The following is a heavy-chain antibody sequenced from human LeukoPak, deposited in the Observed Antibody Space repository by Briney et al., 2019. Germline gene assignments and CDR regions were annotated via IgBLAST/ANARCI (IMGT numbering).Heavy chain of an antibody. J-gene: IGHJ5*02. CDR3: ARDFSPPHNSGFGWPSRGAGSDP. V-gene: IGHV4-34*01. Sequence: PSETLSLTCAVYGGSFSGYYWSWIRQPPGKGLEWIGEINHSGSTNYNPSLKSRVTMSLDTSKNQFSLKLSSVTAADTAVYYCARDFSPPHNSGFGWPSRGAGSDPWGQGTLVTVSS. CDR2: INHSGST. CDR1: GGSFSGYY. D-gene: IGHD3-3*01.